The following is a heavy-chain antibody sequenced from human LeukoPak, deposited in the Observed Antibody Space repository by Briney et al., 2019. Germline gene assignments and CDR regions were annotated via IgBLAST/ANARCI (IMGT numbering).Heavy chain of an antibody. J-gene: IGHJ6*03. CDR3: ARLYCSGGSCYSYYYYYMDV. CDR2: ISSSSYI. D-gene: IGHD2-15*01. V-gene: IGHV3-21*01. CDR1: GFTFSSYS. Sequence: GGSLRLSCAASGFTFSSYSMNWVRQAPGKGLEWVSSISSSSYIYYADSVKGRFTISRDNAKNSLYLQMNSLRAEDTAVYYCARLYCSGGSCYSYYYYYMDVWGKGTTVTISS.